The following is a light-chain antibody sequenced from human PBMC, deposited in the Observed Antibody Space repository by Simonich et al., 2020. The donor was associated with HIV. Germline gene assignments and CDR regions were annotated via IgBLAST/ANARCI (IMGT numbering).Light chain of an antibody. V-gene: IGKV4-1*01. CDR3: QQYYSTPLIT. CDR1: QSGLYSSNNKNS. CDR2: WTS. Sequence: DIVMTQSPDSLAVSLGERATINCKSSQSGLYSSNNKNSLAWYQQKPVQPPKLLIYWTSTRESGVPDRFSGSGSGTHFTLTISSLQAEDAAIYYCQQYYSTPLITFGQGTRLEIK. J-gene: IGKJ5*01.